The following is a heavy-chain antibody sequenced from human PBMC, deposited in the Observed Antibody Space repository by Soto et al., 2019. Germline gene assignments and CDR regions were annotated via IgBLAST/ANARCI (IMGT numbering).Heavy chain of an antibody. V-gene: IGHV4-31*03. Sequence: PSDTLSLTCTVSGGSLSSGGYYWSWIRQHPGKGLEWIGYIYYSGSTYYNPSLKSRVTISVDTSKNQFSLKLSSVTAADTAVYYCAREKVGTIFGVVMSYYYYGMDVWGQGTTVTVSS. J-gene: IGHJ6*02. CDR2: IYYSGST. CDR3: AREKVGTIFGVVMSYYYYGMDV. D-gene: IGHD3-3*01. CDR1: GGSLSSGGYY.